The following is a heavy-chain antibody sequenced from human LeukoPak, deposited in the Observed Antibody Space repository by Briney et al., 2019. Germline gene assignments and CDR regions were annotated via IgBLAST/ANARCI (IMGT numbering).Heavy chain of an antibody. CDR3: AKKGDYGDYSRTFDY. V-gene: IGHV3-7*01. Sequence: GGSLRLSCAASGFTFSSYWMSWVRQAPGKGLEWVANIKQDGSEKYYVDSVKGRLTISRDNSKNTLYLQMNSLRAEDTAVYYCAKKGDYGDYSRTFDYWGLGTLVTVSS. D-gene: IGHD4-17*01. J-gene: IGHJ4*02. CDR1: GFTFSSYW. CDR2: IKQDGSEK.